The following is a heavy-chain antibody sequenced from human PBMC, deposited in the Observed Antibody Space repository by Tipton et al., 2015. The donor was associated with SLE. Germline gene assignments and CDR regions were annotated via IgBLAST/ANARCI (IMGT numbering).Heavy chain of an antibody. J-gene: IGHJ3*02. V-gene: IGHV4-59*08. CDR1: GGSISSYY. Sequence: LRLSCTVSGGSISSYYWSWIRQPPGKGLEWIGYIYYSGGTNYNPSLKSRVTISVDTSKNQFSLKLSSVTAADTAVYYCARAPRLGAFDIWGQGTMVTVSS. D-gene: IGHD6-19*01. CDR2: IYYSGGT. CDR3: ARAPRLGAFDI.